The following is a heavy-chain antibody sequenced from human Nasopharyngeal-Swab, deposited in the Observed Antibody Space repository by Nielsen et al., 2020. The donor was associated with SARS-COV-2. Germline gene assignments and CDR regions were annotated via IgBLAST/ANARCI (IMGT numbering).Heavy chain of an antibody. J-gene: IGHJ4*02. CDR3: ARQDVSGSYRFMVY. CDR2: SHYTGST. CDR1: GASISSYH. Sequence: SETLSLTCTVSGASISSYHWSWIRQPPGKGLEWVAYSHYTGSTMYNPSLKGRVTLSVDTSENQFSLRLTSVTAADSAVYYCARQDVSGSYRFMVYWGQGTLVTVSS. D-gene: IGHD3-16*02. V-gene: IGHV4-59*08.